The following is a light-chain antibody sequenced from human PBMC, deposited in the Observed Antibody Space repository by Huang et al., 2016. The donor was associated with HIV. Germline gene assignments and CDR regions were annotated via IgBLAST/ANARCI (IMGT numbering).Light chain of an antibody. Sequence: EIVMTQSPATLSVSPGERAALSCRASHSVYTNLAWYQQKTGQAPRLLIYDASTSATGIPVRFSGSGSGTEFTLTISSLQSEDFAVYYCQQYNGWPPKYTFGQGTKLEIK. J-gene: IGKJ2*01. CDR2: DAS. CDR3: QQYNGWPPKYT. V-gene: IGKV3-15*01. CDR1: HSVYTN.